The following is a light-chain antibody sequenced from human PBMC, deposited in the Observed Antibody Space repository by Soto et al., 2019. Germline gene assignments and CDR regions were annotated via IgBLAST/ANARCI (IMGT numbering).Light chain of an antibody. J-gene: IGKJ1*01. CDR2: AAS. Sequence: AIRMTQSPSSFSASTGDRVTITCRASQGISSYLAWYQQKPGKAPKLLIYAASTLQSGVPSRFSGSGSGTDFTLTISCLQSEDFVTYYSKQDYMETRTLGQGTKVDI. CDR1: QGISSY. CDR3: KQDYMETRT. V-gene: IGKV1-8*01.